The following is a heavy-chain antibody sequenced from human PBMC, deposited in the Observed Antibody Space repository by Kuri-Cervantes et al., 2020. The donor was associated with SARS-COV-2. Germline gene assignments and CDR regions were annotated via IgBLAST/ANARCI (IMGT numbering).Heavy chain of an antibody. J-gene: IGHJ4*02. CDR2: IHPGDSDT. D-gene: IGHD6-19*01. CDR3: ARAVAGTRGDFDY. CDR1: GYNFSTYW. V-gene: IGHV5-51*01. Sequence: GESLKISCQGSGYNFSTYWIGWVRQMPGKGLEWMGIIHPGDSDTRYSPSLQGQVTISADKSLSTAYLQWSSLKASDTAMYYCARAVAGTRGDFDYWGQGTLVTVSS.